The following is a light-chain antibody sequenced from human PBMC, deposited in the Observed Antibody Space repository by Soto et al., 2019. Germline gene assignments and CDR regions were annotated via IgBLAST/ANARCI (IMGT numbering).Light chain of an antibody. CDR1: QTVNAW. Sequence: DIPMTQSPSTLSASLGDRVTITCRASQTVNAWLAWYQHKPGKAPKPLIYDASILESGVPARFSGSGSGTEFILTISSLQPDDVGTYYGQQYNTHSGTFGQGTKVEIK. J-gene: IGKJ1*01. CDR2: DAS. CDR3: QQYNTHSGT. V-gene: IGKV1-5*01.